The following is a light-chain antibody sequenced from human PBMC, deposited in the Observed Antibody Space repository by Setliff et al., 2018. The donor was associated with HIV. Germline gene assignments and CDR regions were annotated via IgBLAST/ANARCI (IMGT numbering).Light chain of an antibody. Sequence: DIVMTQSPDFLAVSLGERATINCKSSQSVLDSSNNKNYLAWYQKKPGQPPKPLIYWASTRESGVPARFSGSGSGTDFTLTISSLQAEDVAVYYCQQYSSTRTFGQGTKVDIK. CDR2: WAS. CDR1: QSVLDSSNNKNY. V-gene: IGKV4-1*01. J-gene: IGKJ1*01. CDR3: QQYSSTRT.